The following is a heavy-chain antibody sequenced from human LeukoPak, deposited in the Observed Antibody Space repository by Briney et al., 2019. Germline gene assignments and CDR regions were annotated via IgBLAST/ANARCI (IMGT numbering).Heavy chain of an antibody. D-gene: IGHD4-17*01. CDR1: GGSFSGYY. V-gene: IGHV4-59*12. CDR2: IYYSGST. Sequence: SETLSLTCAVYGGSFSGYYWSWIRQPPGKGLEWIGYIYYSGSTNYNPSLKSRVTMSVDTSKNQFSLKLSSVTAADTAVYYCAREDNGDYRNWFDPWGQGTLVTVSS. CDR3: AREDNGDYRNWFDP. J-gene: IGHJ5*02.